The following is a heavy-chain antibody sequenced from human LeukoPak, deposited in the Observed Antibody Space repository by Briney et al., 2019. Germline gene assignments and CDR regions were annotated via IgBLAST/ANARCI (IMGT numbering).Heavy chain of an antibody. J-gene: IGHJ6*02. CDR3: ARHPSDYCSGGSCYPRQNGMDV. CDR2: IDPSDSYT. D-gene: IGHD2-15*01. CDR1: GYSFTSYW. V-gene: IGHV5-10-1*01. Sequence: GESLKISCKGSGYSFTSYWISWVRQMPGKGLEWVGRIDPSDSYTNYSPSFQGHVTISADKSISTAYLQWSSLKASDTAMYYCARHPSDYCSGGSCYPRQNGMDVWGQGTTVTVSS.